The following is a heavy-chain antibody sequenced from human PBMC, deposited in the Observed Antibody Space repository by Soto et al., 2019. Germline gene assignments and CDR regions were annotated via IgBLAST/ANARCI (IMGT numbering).Heavy chain of an antibody. CDR3: ARDKSGSLDY. Sequence: SETLSLTCTVSGGSISSYYWSCIRQPPGKGLEWIGYIYYSGSTNYNPSLKSRVTISVDTYKNQFSLKMSSVTAADTAVYYCARDKSGSLDYWAPGTLVTVSS. D-gene: IGHD3-10*01. CDR1: GGSISSYY. CDR2: IYYSGST. J-gene: IGHJ4*02. V-gene: IGHV4-59*01.